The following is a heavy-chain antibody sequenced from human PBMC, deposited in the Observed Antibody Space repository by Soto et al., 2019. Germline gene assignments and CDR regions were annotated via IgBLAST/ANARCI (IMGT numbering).Heavy chain of an antibody. D-gene: IGHD2-15*01. CDR1: GFSLTNSGVG. Sequence: QITLKESGPTLVKPTQTLTLTCTCSGFSLTNSGVGVGWIRQPPGKALEWLAVIYWDDDKRYSPSLNSRLTTTTDTTKNHVVLKVPNIDTVDTGTYYCADSFGFSCGRGWGQGTLVTVSS. J-gene: IGHJ4*02. CDR3: ADSFGFSCGRG. CDR2: IYWDDDK. V-gene: IGHV2-5*02.